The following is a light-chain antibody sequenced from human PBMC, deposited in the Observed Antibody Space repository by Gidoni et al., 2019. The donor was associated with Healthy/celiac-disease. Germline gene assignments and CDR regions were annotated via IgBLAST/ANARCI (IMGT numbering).Light chain of an antibody. CDR2: EVS. CDR1: SSDVGGYNY. V-gene: IGLV2-14*01. Sequence: QSALTQPASVSGSPGQSITISCTGTSSDVGGYNYVSWYQPHPGKAPKLMNYEVSNRPSGVSNRFSGSKSGNTASLTISGLQAEDEADYYCSSYTSSSTKVFGTGTKVTVL. J-gene: IGLJ1*01. CDR3: SSYTSSSTKV.